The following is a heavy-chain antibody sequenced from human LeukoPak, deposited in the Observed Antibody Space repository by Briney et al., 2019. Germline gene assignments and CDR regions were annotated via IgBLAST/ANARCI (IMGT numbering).Heavy chain of an antibody. CDR2: ISWNSGSI. CDR1: GFTFDDYA. CDR3: AKGVHYGDYPDY. V-gene: IGHV3-9*01. Sequence: GGSLRLSCAASGFTFDDYAMHWVRQAPGKGLEWVSGISWNSGSIGYADSVKGRFTISRDNAKNSLYLQMNSLRAEDTALYYCAKGVHYGDYPDYWGQGTLVTVSS. D-gene: IGHD4-17*01. J-gene: IGHJ4*02.